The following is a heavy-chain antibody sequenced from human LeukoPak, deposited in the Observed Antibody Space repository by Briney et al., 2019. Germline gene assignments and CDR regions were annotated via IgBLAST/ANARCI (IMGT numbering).Heavy chain of an antibody. Sequence: SETLSLICTVSGGSISSSSYYWGRMRQPPGKGLEWIGSIYYSGSTYNNPSLKSRVTISVDTSKNQFSLKLCSVTAADTAVYYCARRRLGWYSVDYWGQGTLVTVSS. D-gene: IGHD6-19*01. V-gene: IGHV4-39*01. J-gene: IGHJ4*02. CDR2: IYYSGST. CDR3: ARRRLGWYSVDY. CDR1: GGSISSSSYY.